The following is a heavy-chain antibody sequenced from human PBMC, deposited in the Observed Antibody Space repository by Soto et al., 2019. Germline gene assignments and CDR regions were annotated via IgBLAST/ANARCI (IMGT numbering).Heavy chain of an antibody. CDR1: GYTFTSYD. D-gene: IGHD2-15*01. Sequence: GASVKVSCKASGYTFTSYDINWVRQATGQGLEWMGWMNPNSGNTGYAQKFQGRVTMTRNTSISTAYMELSSLRSEDTAVYYCARGIFDLSGSPHNWFDNWGQGTLVTV. CDR3: ARGIFDLSGSPHNWFDN. V-gene: IGHV1-8*01. CDR2: MNPNSGNT. J-gene: IGHJ5*02.